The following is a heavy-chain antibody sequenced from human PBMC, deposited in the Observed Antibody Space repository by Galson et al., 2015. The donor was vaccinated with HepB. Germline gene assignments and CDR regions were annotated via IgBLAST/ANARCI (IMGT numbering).Heavy chain of an antibody. V-gene: IGHV4-31*03. D-gene: IGHD3-9*01. J-gene: IGHJ3*02. CDR3: AVDSREFRGYGWYAFDI. Sequence: QLHLQESGPGLLRPSQTLSLTCSVSGGAIRGGGFYWSWIRQVPGKGLEWIGYFYYSGSSYYSPSLNSRVFISVDRSKNQFSLGLGSVTVADTATYYCAVDSREFRGYGWYAFDIWGPGTTVIVSS. CDR2: FYYSGSS. CDR1: GGAIRGGGFY.